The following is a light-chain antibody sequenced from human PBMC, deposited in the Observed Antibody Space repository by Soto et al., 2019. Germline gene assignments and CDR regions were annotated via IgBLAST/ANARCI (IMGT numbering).Light chain of an antibody. J-gene: IGKJ1*01. CDR2: DES. Sequence: DIVLTQAPATLSVSPGERVTLSCRASQSLSVNLAWYQRKPGQDPRLLIFDESNRATGIPARFSGSGSGSEFTLTTSSLHSEDFAVYYCQQYNNSLTFGQGTKVDIK. CDR1: QSLSVN. CDR3: QQYNNSLT. V-gene: IGKV3-15*01.